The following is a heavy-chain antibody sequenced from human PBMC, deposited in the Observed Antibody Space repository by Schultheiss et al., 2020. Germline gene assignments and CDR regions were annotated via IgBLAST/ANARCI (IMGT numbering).Heavy chain of an antibody. J-gene: IGHJ6*03. Sequence: SETLSLTCTVSGGSISSYYWSWIRQPPGKGLEWIGSIYYSGSTNYNPSLKSRVTISVDTSKNQFSLKLSSVTAADTAVYYCARDTYYYDSSGYYYYYMDVWGKGTTVTVSS. V-gene: IGHV4-59*01. CDR3: ARDTYYYDSSGYYYYYMDV. CDR2: IYYSGST. D-gene: IGHD3-22*01. CDR1: GGSISSYY.